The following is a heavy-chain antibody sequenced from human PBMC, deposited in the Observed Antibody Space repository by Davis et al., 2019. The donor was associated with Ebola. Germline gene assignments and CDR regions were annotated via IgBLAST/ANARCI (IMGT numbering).Heavy chain of an antibody. CDR1: GYTFTDYY. CDR3: ARSLQLAAAGTYVVDY. CDR2: INPSGGST. Sequence: AASVKVSCKASGYTFTDYYMHWVRQAPGQGLEWMGIINPSGGSTSYAQKFQGRVTMTRDTSTSTVYMELSSLRSEDTAVYYCARSLQLAAAGTYVVDYWGQGTLVTVSS. J-gene: IGHJ4*02. D-gene: IGHD6-13*01. V-gene: IGHV1-46*01.